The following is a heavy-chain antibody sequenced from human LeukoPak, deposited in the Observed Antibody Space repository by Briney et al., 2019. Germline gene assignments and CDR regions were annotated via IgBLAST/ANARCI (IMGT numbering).Heavy chain of an antibody. Sequence: ASVKVSCKASGGTFISYAISWVRQAPGQGLEWRGGIIPIFGTANYAQKFQGGVTITADESTSTAYMELSSLRSEDTAVYYCARITSVDTAIGDWGQGTLVTVSS. V-gene: IGHV1-69*13. CDR3: ARITSVDTAIGD. CDR2: IIPIFGTA. CDR1: GGTFISYA. D-gene: IGHD5-18*01. J-gene: IGHJ4*02.